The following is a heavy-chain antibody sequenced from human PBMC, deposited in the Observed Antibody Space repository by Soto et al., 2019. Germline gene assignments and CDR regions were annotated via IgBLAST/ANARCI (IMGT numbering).Heavy chain of an antibody. CDR1: GGSISSGGYY. J-gene: IGHJ4*02. CDR2: IYQSGTP. V-gene: IGHV4-31*03. CDR3: ARDLRLDS. D-gene: IGHD2-21*02. Sequence: QVQLQESGPGLVKPSDTLSLTCTVSGGSISSGGYYWNWIRQYPGKGLEWIAYIYQSGTPYYNPSLKSRATISIDRSKNQFSLMLDSVTAADTAVYYCARDLRLDSWGPGTLVTGS.